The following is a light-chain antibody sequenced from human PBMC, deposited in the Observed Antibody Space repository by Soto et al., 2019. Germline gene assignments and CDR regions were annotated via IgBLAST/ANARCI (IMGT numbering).Light chain of an antibody. CDR2: DAS. Sequence: EIVMTQSPATVPESPGGRFTLSCMAIQSVNRDLAWYQQTPCQAPRPLIYDASTRAAGVPARFSGSGSGTEFTLTISSLQHDDFATYYCQQYSTYTPRTFGQGTKVDIK. V-gene: IGKV3-15*01. CDR1: QSVNRD. CDR3: QQYSTYTPRT. J-gene: IGKJ1*01.